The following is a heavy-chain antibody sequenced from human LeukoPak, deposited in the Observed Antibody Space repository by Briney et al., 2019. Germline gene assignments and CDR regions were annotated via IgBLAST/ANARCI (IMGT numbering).Heavy chain of an antibody. Sequence: GRSLRLSCAASGFTFSRYGMHWVRQAPGKGLEWVALISNAGSNQYYADSVEGRFTISRDNSKSTMHLQMNSLKPEDTGVYYCVRVLAAAGTEAFVYWGQGILVTVSS. CDR1: GFTFSRYG. J-gene: IGHJ4*02. D-gene: IGHD6-13*01. CDR2: ISNAGSNQ. V-gene: IGHV3-30*03. CDR3: VRVLAAAGTEAFVY.